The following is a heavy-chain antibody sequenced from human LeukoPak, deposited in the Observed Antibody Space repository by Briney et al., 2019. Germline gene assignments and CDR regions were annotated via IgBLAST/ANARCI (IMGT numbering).Heavy chain of an antibody. CDR1: GGSISSSSYY. D-gene: IGHD2-15*01. CDR3: ARGPPNIVVVVAAYDYYFDY. Sequence: PSETLSLTCTVSGGSISSSSYYWGWIRQPPGKGLEWIGNIYYSGRTYYNPSLKSRVTISVDTSKNQFSLKLSSVTATDTAVYYCARGPPNIVVVVAAYDYYFDYWGQGTLVTVSS. V-gene: IGHV4-39*01. CDR2: IYYSGRT. J-gene: IGHJ4*02.